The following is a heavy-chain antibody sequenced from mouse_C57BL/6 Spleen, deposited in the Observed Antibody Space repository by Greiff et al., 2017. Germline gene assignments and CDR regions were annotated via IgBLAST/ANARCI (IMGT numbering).Heavy chain of an antibody. CDR1: GFTFSSYA. CDR2: ISDGGSYT. J-gene: IGHJ1*03. V-gene: IGHV5-4*01. CDR3: ARDSRYLLGYFDV. D-gene: IGHD2-1*01. Sequence: DVKLVESGGGLVKPGGSLKLSCAASGFTFSSYAMSWVRQTPEKRLEWVATISDGGSYTYYPDNVKGRFTISRDNAKNNLYLQMSHLKSEDTAMYYCARDSRYLLGYFDVWGTGTTVTVSS.